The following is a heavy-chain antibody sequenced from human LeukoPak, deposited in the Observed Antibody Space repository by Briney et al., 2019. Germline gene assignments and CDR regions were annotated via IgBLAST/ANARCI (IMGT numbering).Heavy chain of an antibody. J-gene: IGHJ4*02. V-gene: IGHV3-74*01. CDR3: ARATYYYDSSGYRAIYYFDY. D-gene: IGHD3-22*01. Sequence: PGGSLRLFCAASGFTFSSYWMHWVRQAPGKGLVWVSRINSDGSTTTYADSVKGRFTISRDNAKDTLYLQMTSLRAEDTAVYYCARATYYYDSSGYRAIYYFDYRGQGTLVTVSS. CDR2: INSDGSTT. CDR1: GFTFSSYW.